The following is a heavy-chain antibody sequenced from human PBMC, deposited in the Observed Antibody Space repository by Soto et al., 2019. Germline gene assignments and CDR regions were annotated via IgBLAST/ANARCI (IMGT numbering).Heavy chain of an antibody. D-gene: IGHD2-2*01. CDR1: GFTFSSYA. Sequence: PGGSLRLSCAASGFTFSSYAMSWVRQAPGKGLEWVAVISYDGSNKYYADSVKGRFTISRDNSKNTLYLQMNSLRAEDTAVYYCARDGGDQLPLYYFDYWGQGTLVTVSS. J-gene: IGHJ4*02. CDR2: ISYDGSNK. CDR3: ARDGGDQLPLYYFDY. V-gene: IGHV3-30-3*01.